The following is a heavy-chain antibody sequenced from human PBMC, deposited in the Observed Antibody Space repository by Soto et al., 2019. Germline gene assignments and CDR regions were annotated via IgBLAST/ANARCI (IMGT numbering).Heavy chain of an antibody. Sequence: ASVKVSCKASGYTFTGYYMHWVRQAPGQGLEWMGWINPNSGGTNYAQKFQGGVTMTRDTSISTAYMELSRLRSDDTAVYYCARFYHNRIAAAATGDIRYSGQGTLVTVYS. J-gene: IGHJ4*02. CDR1: GYTFTGYY. CDR2: INPNSGGT. V-gene: IGHV1-2*02. CDR3: ARFYHNRIAAAATGDIRY. D-gene: IGHD6-13*01.